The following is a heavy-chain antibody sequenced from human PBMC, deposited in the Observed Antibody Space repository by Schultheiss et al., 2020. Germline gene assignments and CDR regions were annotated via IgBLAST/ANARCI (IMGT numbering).Heavy chain of an antibody. V-gene: IGHV1-18*01. D-gene: IGHD4-17*01. CDR3: ARARLLPHDYGDYVGVGEFDY. CDR1: GYTFTSYG. CDR2: ISAYNGNT. J-gene: IGHJ4*02. Sequence: ASVKVSCKASGYTFTSYGISWVRQAPGQGLEWMGWISAYNGNTNYAQKLQGRVTMTTDTSTSTAYMELRSLRAEDTAVYYCARARLLPHDYGDYVGVGEFDYWGQGTLVTVYS.